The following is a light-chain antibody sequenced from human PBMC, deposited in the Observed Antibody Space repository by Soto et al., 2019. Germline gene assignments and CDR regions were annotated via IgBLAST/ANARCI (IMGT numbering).Light chain of an antibody. CDR2: AAS. Sequence: IQMTQSPSSLSASVGDRVTITCRASQSISSYLNWYQQKPGKAPKLLIYAASSLQSGVPSRFSGSGSGTDFTLTISSLQPEDFATYYCLQDYNYPPTFGQGTKVEIK. CDR1: QSISSY. V-gene: IGKV1-6*01. CDR3: LQDYNYPPT. J-gene: IGKJ1*01.